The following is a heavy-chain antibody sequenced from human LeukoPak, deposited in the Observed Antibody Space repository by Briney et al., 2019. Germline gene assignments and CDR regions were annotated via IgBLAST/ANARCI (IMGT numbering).Heavy chain of an antibody. J-gene: IGHJ4*02. CDR3: ARERDCSSTSCSIDY. CDR1: GLTFSDYY. CDR2: ISSSGSTI. Sequence: GGSLRFSCAASGLTFSDYYRSWIRQAPGKGLEWVSYISSSGSTIYYADSVKGRFTISRDNAKNSLYLQMNSLRAEDTAVYYCARERDCSSTSCSIDYWGQGTLVSVSS. D-gene: IGHD2-2*01. V-gene: IGHV3-11*01.